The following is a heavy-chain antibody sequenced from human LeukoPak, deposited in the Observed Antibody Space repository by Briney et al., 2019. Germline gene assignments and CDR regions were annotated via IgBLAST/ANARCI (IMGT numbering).Heavy chain of an antibody. CDR1: GFTFSSYS. CDR2: ISSSSSYI. Sequence: GCLRLSCAASGFTFSSYSMNWVRQAPGKGLEWVSSISSSSSYIYYADSVKGRFTISRDNAKNSLYLQMNSLRAEDTAVYYCARAPSSSWYNWFDPWGQGTLVPVSS. D-gene: IGHD6-13*01. CDR3: ARAPSSSWYNWFDP. V-gene: IGHV3-21*01. J-gene: IGHJ5*02.